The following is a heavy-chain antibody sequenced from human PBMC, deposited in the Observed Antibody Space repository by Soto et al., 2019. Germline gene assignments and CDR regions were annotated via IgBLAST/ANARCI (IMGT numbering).Heavy chain of an antibody. CDR3: ARGYDILTILDY. Sequence: PSETLSLTCAVYGGSFSGYYWSWIRQPPGKGLEWIGEINHSGSTNYNPSLKSRVTISVDTSKNQFSLKLSSVTAADTAVYYCARGYDILTILDYWGQGTLVTVSS. CDR1: GGSFSGYY. J-gene: IGHJ4*02. V-gene: IGHV4-34*01. D-gene: IGHD3-9*01. CDR2: INHSGST.